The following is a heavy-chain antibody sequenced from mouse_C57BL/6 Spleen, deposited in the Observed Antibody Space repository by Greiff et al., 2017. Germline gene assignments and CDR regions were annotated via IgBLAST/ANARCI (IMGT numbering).Heavy chain of an antibody. V-gene: IGHV8-12*01. J-gene: IGHJ2*01. D-gene: IGHD2-4*01. CDR1: GFSLSTSGMG. CDR2: IYWDDDK. CDR3: ARRGDYYDYDGGYFDY. Sequence: QVTLKVSGPGILQSSQTLSLTCSFSGFSLSTSGMGVSWIRQPSGKGLEWLAHIYWDDDKRYNPSLKSRLTISKDTSRNQVFLKITSVDTADTATYYCARRGDYYDYDGGYFDYWGQGTTLTVSS.